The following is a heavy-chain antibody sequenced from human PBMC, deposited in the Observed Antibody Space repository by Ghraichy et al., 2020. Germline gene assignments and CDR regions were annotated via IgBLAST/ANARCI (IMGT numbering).Heavy chain of an antibody. CDR2: IYYSGST. CDR1: GGSISSYY. Sequence: GSLRLSCTVSGGSISSYYWSWTRQPPGKGLEWIGYIYYSGSTNYNPSLKSRVTISVDTSKNQFSLKLSSVTAADTAVYYCARAGGDAFDIWGQGTMVTVSS. CDR3: ARAGGDAFDI. V-gene: IGHV4-59*01. J-gene: IGHJ3*02.